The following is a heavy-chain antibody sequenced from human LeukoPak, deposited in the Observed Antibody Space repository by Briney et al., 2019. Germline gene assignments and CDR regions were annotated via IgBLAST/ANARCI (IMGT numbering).Heavy chain of an antibody. CDR3: ARRGSGYDSRYYYDSSGYYRAVPTENYFDY. J-gene: IGHJ4*02. Sequence: SETLSLTCTVSGGSISSSSYYWGWVRQPPGKGLEWIGTIYYSGSTYYNPSLKSRVTISVDTSKNQFSLKLSSVTAADTAVYYCARRGSGYDSRYYYDSSGYYRAVPTENYFDYWGQGTLVTVSS. V-gene: IGHV4-39*01. CDR2: IYYSGST. D-gene: IGHD3-22*01. CDR1: GGSISSSSYY.